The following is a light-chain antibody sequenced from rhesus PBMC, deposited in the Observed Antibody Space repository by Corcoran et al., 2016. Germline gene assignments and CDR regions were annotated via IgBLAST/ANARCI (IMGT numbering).Light chain of an antibody. CDR3: QQGYGAPFS. J-gene: IGKJ3*01. V-gene: IGKV1-74*01. CDR1: ENGNNY. CDR2: QAS. Sequence: DIQMTQSPSSLSASVGDRVTITCRASENGNNYLNWYQQKPGKAPKFLISQASTLQSAVPSIFSGIGSGTDYTFTISRLQPEDVATYYCQQGYGAPFSFGPGTKVDLK.